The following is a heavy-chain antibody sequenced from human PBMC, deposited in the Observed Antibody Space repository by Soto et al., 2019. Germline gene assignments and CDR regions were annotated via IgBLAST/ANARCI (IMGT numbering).Heavy chain of an antibody. D-gene: IGHD3-3*01. CDR1: GYTFTSYG. V-gene: IGHV1-18*01. J-gene: IGHJ3*02. Sequence: ASVKVSCKASGYTFTSYGISWVRQAPGQGLEWMGWISAYNGNTNYAQKLQGRVTMTTDTSTSTAYMELRSLRSEDTAVYYCAREGIRITIFGVATDAFDIWGQGTMVTVSS. CDR2: ISAYNGNT. CDR3: AREGIRITIFGVATDAFDI.